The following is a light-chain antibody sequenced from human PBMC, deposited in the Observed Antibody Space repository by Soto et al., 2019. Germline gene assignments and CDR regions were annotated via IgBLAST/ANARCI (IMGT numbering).Light chain of an antibody. CDR3: QSYDSSLSVV. V-gene: IGLV1-40*01. J-gene: IGLJ2*01. CDR2: GNS. Sequence: QSVLTQPPSVSGAPGQRVTISCTGSSSNIGAGYDVHWYQQLPGTAPKLLIYGNSNRPSGVPDRFSGSKSGTSASLAITKLQAEDEAHYYCQSYDSSLSVVFGGGTKVTVL. CDR1: SSNIGAGYD.